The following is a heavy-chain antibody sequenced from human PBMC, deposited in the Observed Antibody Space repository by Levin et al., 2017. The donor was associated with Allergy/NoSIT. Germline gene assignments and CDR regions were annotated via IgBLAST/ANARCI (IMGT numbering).Heavy chain of an antibody. CDR3: AKEGDYYDSSGYYY. CDR2: ISGSGGST. J-gene: IGHJ4*02. V-gene: IGHV3-23*01. CDR1: GFTFSRYA. Sequence: GGSLRLSCAASGFTFSRYAMSWVRQAPGKGLEWVSAISGSGGSTYYADSVKGRFTISRDNSKNTLYLQMNSLRAEDTAVYYCAKEGDYYDSSGYYYWGQGTLVTVSS. D-gene: IGHD3-22*01.